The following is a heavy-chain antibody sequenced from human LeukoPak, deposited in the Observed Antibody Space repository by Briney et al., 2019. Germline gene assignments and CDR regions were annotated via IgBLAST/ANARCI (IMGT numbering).Heavy chain of an antibody. CDR1: AGSISSYY. CDR3: ARHLLGGGLDAFDI. V-gene: IGHV4-59*08. CDR2: IYYSGST. J-gene: IGHJ3*02. Sequence: KPSENLSLTSTVSAGSISSYYWSWIPQPPGQGLEGIGYIYYSGSTNYNPSLKSRVTISVDTSKNQFSLKLSSVTAADTAVYSCARHLLGGGLDAFDIWGEGTMVTVSS. D-gene: IGHD2-15*01.